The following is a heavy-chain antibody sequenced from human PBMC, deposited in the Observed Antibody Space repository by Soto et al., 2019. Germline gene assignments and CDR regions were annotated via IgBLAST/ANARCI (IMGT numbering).Heavy chain of an antibody. V-gene: IGHV4-30-2*01. J-gene: IGHJ5*02. CDR2: SFHNGNT. D-gene: IGHD3-10*01. CDR3: ARGVNFYGSGSYGSEYLFDP. Sequence: QLQLQESGSGLVKPSQTLSLTCTVSGVSITSGGHPWNWIRQPPGKGLEWIGYSFHNGNTFYNPSLASRVTISVDRSKNQFSLKLTSVTAADTAMYFCARGVNFYGSGSYGSEYLFDPWGQGTLVTVSS. CDR1: GVSITSGGHP.